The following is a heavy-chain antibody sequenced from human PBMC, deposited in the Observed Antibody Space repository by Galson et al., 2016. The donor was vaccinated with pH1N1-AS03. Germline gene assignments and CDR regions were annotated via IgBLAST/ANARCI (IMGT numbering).Heavy chain of an antibody. D-gene: IGHD3-9*01. J-gene: IGHJ4*02. CDR3: ARSQSFYVDHFDN. CDR1: GFTFRSYG. Sequence: SLRLSCAASGFTFRSYGMHWVRQTPGKGLQWVAVISYDESKKLYADAVRGRSNISRDNSKNTLYLQMNSLRPEDTAVYFCARSQSFYVDHFDNWGQGTMVTVSS. CDR2: ISYDESKK. V-gene: IGHV3-30*03.